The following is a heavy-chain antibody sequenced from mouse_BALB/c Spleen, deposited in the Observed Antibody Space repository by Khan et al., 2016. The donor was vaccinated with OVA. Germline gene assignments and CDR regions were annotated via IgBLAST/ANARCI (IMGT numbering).Heavy chain of an antibody. CDR2: ISDGGTST. Sequence: EVELVESGGSLVKPGGSLKLSCAASGFTFSDYYMYWVRQTPEKRLEWVATISDGGTSTYYPDSVKGRFTISRDNAKNSLYLQMSSLKSEDTAIFYCVRAGYGAFAYWGQGTLVTVSA. V-gene: IGHV5-4*02. D-gene: IGHD1-1*02. CDR1: GFTFSDYY. J-gene: IGHJ3*01. CDR3: VRAGYGAFAY.